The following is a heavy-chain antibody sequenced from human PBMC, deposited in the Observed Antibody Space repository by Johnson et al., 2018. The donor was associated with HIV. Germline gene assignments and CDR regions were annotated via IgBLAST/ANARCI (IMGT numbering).Heavy chain of an antibody. CDR1: GFTCDDYG. V-gene: IGHV3-23*04. D-gene: IGHD1-26*01. Sequence: VQLVESGGGVIRPGGSLRLSCASSGFTCDDYGMSWVRQAPGKGLEWVSGISGSGDSTYYADSVKGRFTISRDNSKNTLYLQMESLRVEDTAIYYCAKAWELLGRRAALDIWGQGTMVTVSS. J-gene: IGHJ3*02. CDR2: ISGSGDST. CDR3: AKAWELLGRRAALDI.